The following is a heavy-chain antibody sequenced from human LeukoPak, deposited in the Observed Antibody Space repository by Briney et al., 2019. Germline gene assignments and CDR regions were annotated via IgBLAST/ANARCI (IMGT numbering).Heavy chain of an antibody. CDR1: GDSINSLDL. CDR3: AGLVGRYSSGLYYYYFDY. Sequence: SGTLSLTCTVSGDSINSLDLWSWVRQPPGKGLEWIGEMHLSGTTHSNPSVKSRVTISIDKSKNQFFLNLSSVTAADTAVYYCAGLVGRYSSGLYYYYFDYWGQGTLVTVSS. V-gene: IGHV4-4*02. CDR2: MHLSGTT. D-gene: IGHD3-22*01. J-gene: IGHJ4*02.